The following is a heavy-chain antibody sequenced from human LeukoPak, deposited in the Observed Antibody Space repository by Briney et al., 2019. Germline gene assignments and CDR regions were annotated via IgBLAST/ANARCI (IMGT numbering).Heavy chain of an antibody. CDR3: ARENGVDIWDS. J-gene: IGHJ4*02. D-gene: IGHD3-3*01. CDR2: ISDSGSI. CDR1: GFTFSSHD. V-gene: IGHV3-48*03. Sequence: GGSLRLSCAASGFTFSSHDMNWFRQAPGKGLEWISHISDSGSIYYADSVKGRFTISRDNARNSLYMHMNSLRAEDTAVYYCARENGVDIWDSWGRGTVVSVSS.